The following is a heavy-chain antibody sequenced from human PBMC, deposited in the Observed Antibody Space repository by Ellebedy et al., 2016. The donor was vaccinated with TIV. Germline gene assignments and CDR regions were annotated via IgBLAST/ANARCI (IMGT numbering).Heavy chain of an antibody. Sequence: ASVKVSCKASGYTFTDYYIHWVRQAPGQGLGWMGIIIPSGGITNYAQKFQGRVAMTRDTSTSTVSMELSSLRSEDTAVYYCVREKAGGMFDYWGQGTLVTVSS. CDR3: VREKAGGMFDY. D-gene: IGHD6-13*01. CDR2: IIPSGGIT. CDR1: GYTFTDYY. J-gene: IGHJ4*02. V-gene: IGHV1-46*01.